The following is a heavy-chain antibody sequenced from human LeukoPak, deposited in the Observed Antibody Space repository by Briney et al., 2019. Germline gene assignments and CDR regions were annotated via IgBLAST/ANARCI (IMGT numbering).Heavy chain of an antibody. CDR1: GGSISSYY. D-gene: IGHD3-22*01. CDR2: IYYSGST. CDR3: ARQQSITMIVVVSPFDY. V-gene: IGHV4-59*12. Sequence: SETLSLTCTVSGGSISSYYWSWIRQPPGKGLEWIGSIYYSGSTYYNPSLKSRVTISVDTSKNQFSLKLSSVTAADTAVYYCARQQSITMIVVVSPFDYWGQGTLVTVSS. J-gene: IGHJ4*02.